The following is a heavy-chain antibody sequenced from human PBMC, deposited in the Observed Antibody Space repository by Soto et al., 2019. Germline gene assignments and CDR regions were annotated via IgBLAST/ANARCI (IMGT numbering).Heavy chain of an antibody. J-gene: IGHJ3*02. CDR1: GFTFSSYA. CDR3: AKDLRITIFGVVNDAFDI. Sequence: GGSLRLSCAASGFTFSSYAMSWVRQAPGKGLEWVSAISGSGGGTYYADSVKGRFTISRDNSKNTLYLQMNSLRAEDTAVYYCAKDLRITIFGVVNDAFDIWGQGTMVTVSS. CDR2: ISGSGGGT. D-gene: IGHD3-3*01. V-gene: IGHV3-23*01.